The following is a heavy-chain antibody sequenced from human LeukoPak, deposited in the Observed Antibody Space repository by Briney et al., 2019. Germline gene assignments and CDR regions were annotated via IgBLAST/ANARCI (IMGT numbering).Heavy chain of an antibody. CDR1: GSSISNYY. CDR3: ARAAHSGSLAPFDY. J-gene: IGHJ4*02. V-gene: IGHV4-4*07. D-gene: IGHD1-26*01. CDR2: IYSSGST. Sequence: PSETLSLTCIVSGSSISNYYRSWIRQPAGKGLEWIGRIYSSGSTNYNPSLKSRVTMSLDTSKNQFSLKLSSVTAADTAVYYCARAAHSGSLAPFDYWGQGTLVTVSS.